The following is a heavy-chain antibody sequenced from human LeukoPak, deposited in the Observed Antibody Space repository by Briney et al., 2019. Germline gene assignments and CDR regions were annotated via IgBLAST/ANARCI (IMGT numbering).Heavy chain of an antibody. J-gene: IGHJ4*02. D-gene: IGHD3-16*01. CDR1: GYTLTELS. CDR3: ARGFQGDDY. Sequence: ASVKVSCKVSGYTLTELSMHWVRQAPGKGLEWMGGFDPEDGETIYAQKFQGRVTMTTDTSTSTAYMELRSLRSDDTAVYYCARGFQGDDYWGQGTLVTVSS. V-gene: IGHV1-24*01. CDR2: FDPEDGET.